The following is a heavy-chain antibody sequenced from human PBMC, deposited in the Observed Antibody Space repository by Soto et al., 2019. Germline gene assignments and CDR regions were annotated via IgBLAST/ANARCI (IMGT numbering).Heavy chain of an antibody. CDR1: GFTFSSYW. V-gene: IGHV3-74*01. CDR2: INSDGSST. J-gene: IGHJ6*02. CDR3: ARVPPNEYYDFWSGYYREGPSYGMDV. D-gene: IGHD3-3*01. Sequence: GGSLRLSCAASGFTFSSYWMHWVRQAPGKGLVWVSRINSDGSSTSYADSVKGRFTISRDNAKNTLYLQMNSLRAEDTAVYYCARVPPNEYYDFWSGYYREGPSYGMDVWGQGTTVTVSS.